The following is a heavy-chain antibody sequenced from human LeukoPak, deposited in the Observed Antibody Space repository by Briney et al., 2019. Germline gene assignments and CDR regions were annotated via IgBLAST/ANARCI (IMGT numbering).Heavy chain of an antibody. V-gene: IGHV3-23*01. Sequence: GGSLRLSCAVSRFTFSSYAMSWVRQAPGKGLEWVSAISGSGGSTYYAGSVKGRFTISRDNSKNTLYLQMNSLRAEDTAVYYCAKVGTGSAGVGYYFDYWGQGTLVTVSS. CDR2: ISGSGGST. CDR1: RFTFSSYA. D-gene: IGHD6-25*01. J-gene: IGHJ4*02. CDR3: AKVGTGSAGVGYYFDY.